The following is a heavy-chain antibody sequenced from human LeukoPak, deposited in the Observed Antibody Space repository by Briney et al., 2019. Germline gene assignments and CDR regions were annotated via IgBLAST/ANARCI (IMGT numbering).Heavy chain of an antibody. CDR2: IYYSGST. CDR1: GGSFSGYY. Sequence: SETLSLTCAVYGGSFSGYYWSWIRQPPGKGLEWIGYIYYSGSTNYNPSLKSRVTISVDTAKNHFSLNLTSVTAADTAVYFCARGDYYYYGMDVWGQGTAVTVSS. CDR3: ARGDYYYYGMDV. V-gene: IGHV4-59*01. J-gene: IGHJ6*02.